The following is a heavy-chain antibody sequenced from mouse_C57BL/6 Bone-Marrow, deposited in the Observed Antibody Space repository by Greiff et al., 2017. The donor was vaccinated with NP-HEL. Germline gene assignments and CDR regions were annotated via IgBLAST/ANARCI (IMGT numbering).Heavy chain of an antibody. CDR3: ARRVPLYDGYYLYAMDY. J-gene: IGHJ4*01. Sequence: QVQLQQPGTELVKPGASVKLSCKASGYTFTSYWMHWVKQRPGQGLEWIGNINPSNGGTNYNEQFKSKATLTVDKSSSTAYMQLSSLTSEYSAVYYCARRVPLYDGYYLYAMDYWGQGTSVTVSS. CDR1: GYTFTSYW. D-gene: IGHD2-3*01. CDR2: INPSNGGT. V-gene: IGHV1-53*01.